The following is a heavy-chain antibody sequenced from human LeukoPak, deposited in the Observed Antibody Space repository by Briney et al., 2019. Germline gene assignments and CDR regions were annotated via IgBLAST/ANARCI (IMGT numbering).Heavy chain of an antibody. Sequence: GGSLRLSCAASGSTFSSYGMHWVRQAPGKGLEWVAFIRYDGSNKYYADSVKGRFTISRDNSKNTLSLQMNSLRAEDTAVYHCAKDRMYSSSWSSSYYFDYWGQGTLVTVSS. CDR1: GSTFSSYG. D-gene: IGHD6-13*01. J-gene: IGHJ4*02. CDR3: AKDRMYSSSWSSSYYFDY. V-gene: IGHV3-30*02. CDR2: IRYDGSNK.